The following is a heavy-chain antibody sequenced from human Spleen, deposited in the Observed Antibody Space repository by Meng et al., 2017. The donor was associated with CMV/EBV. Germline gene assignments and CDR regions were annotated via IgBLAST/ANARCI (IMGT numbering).Heavy chain of an antibody. CDR3: ARDRVESYYDKDYDY. Sequence: GESLKISCEASGFRFSSYEMNWVRQAPGKGLEWVSYISSTSTTLYYADSVKGRFTISRDNAKNSLYLQMNSLRAEDTAVYYCARDRVESYYDKDYDYWGQGTLVTVSS. V-gene: IGHV3-48*03. D-gene: IGHD1-26*01. J-gene: IGHJ4*02. CDR2: ISSTSTTL. CDR1: GFRFSSYE.